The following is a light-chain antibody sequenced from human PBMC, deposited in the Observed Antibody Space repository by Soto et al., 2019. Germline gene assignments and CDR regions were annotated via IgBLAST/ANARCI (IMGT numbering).Light chain of an antibody. CDR3: SSYTSSSTQV. CDR2: EVT. Sequence: QSALTQPASVSGSPGQSITISCTGTSSDVGGYNYVSWYQQHPGKAPKLMIYEVTNRPSGVSNRFSASQSGNTASLTISGLQAEDGADYYCSSYTSSSTQVFGTGTKLTVL. CDR1: SSDVGGYNY. V-gene: IGLV2-14*01. J-gene: IGLJ1*01.